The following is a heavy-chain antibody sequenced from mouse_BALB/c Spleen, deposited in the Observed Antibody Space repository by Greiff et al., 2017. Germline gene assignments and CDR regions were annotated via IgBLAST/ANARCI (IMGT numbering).Heavy chain of an antibody. CDR3: ARDRGTAAWFAY. V-gene: IGHV5-4*02. Sequence: EVQLVESGGGLVKPGGSLKLSCAASGFTFSDYYMYWVRQTPEKRLEWVATISDGGSYTYYPDSVKGRFTISRDNAKNNLYLQMSSLKSEDTAMYYCARDRGTAAWFAYWGQGGLGTVSA. CDR2: ISDGGSYT. J-gene: IGHJ3*01. CDR1: GFTFSDYY. D-gene: IGHD3-1*01.